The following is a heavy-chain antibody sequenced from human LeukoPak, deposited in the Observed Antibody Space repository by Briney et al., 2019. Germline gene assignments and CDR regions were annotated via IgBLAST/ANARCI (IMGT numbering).Heavy chain of an antibody. Sequence: GGSLRLSCAASGFSFNSHGMHWVRQAPDKGLEWVAVISDDGSKGYYADSVKGRFTISRENSKNVLYLQMSSLRAEDTAVYYCAKDYNRGLPDYWGQGTLVTVSS. CDR3: AKDYNRGLPDY. CDR2: ISDDGSKG. CDR1: GFSFNSHG. J-gene: IGHJ4*02. V-gene: IGHV3-30*18. D-gene: IGHD2-21*01.